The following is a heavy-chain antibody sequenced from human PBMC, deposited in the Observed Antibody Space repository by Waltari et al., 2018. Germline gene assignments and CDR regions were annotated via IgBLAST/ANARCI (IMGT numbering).Heavy chain of an antibody. CDR1: GGTFSSYT. CDR2: IIPNRGIA. Sequence: QVQLVQSGAEVKKPGSSVKVSCKASGGTFSSYTISWVRQAPGQGLEWMGRIIPNRGIANYAQKFQGRVTITADKSTSTAYMELSSLRSEDTAVYYCAKVVAATRQEEGWFDPWGQGTLVTVSS. D-gene: IGHD2-15*01. J-gene: IGHJ5*02. CDR3: AKVVAATRQEEGWFDP. V-gene: IGHV1-69*02.